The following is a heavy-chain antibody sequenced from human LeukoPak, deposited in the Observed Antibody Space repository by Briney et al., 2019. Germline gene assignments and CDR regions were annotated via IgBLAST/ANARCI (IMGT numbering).Heavy chain of an antibody. CDR2: IYPGDSDT. J-gene: IGHJ5*02. D-gene: IGHD2-21*02. CDR3: ARFLGAYCGGDCYPRFDP. V-gene: IGHV5-51*01. CDR1: GYIFTSYW. Sequence: GESLQISCKGSGYIFTSYWIGWVRQLPGKGLEWMGIIYPGDSDTRYSPSFQGQVTISADKSISAAYLQWSSLKASDTAMYYCARFLGAYCGGDCYPRFDPWGQGTLVTVSS.